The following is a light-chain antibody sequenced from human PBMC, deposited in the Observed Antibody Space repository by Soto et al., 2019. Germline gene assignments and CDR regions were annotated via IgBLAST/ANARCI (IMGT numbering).Light chain of an antibody. Sequence: QSVLTQPPSASGSPGQSVTISCSGTTSDIGAYNYVSWYQRQHPGKSPKLIIFEVSQRPSGVPDRFSGSKSGNTAYLTVSGLQAEDEADYYCSSHGGSNAFYVFGTGIKVAVL. CDR3: SSHGGSNAFYV. V-gene: IGLV2-8*01. CDR2: EVS. CDR1: TSDIGAYNY. J-gene: IGLJ1*01.